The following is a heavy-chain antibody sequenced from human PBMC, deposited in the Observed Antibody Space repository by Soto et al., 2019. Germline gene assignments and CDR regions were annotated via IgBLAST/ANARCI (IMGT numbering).Heavy chain of an antibody. CDR3: ARTTTLITMVRGVIITDNWFDP. V-gene: IGHV1-46*01. CDR1: GYTFTSYY. D-gene: IGHD3-10*01. Sequence: QVQLVQSGAEVKKPGASVKVSCKASGYTFTSYYMHWVRQAPGQGLEWMGIINPSGGSTSYAQKFQGRVTMTRDTSTSTVYMELSSLRSEDTAVYYCARTTTLITMVRGVIITDNWFDPWGQGTLVTVSS. J-gene: IGHJ5*02. CDR2: INPSGGST.